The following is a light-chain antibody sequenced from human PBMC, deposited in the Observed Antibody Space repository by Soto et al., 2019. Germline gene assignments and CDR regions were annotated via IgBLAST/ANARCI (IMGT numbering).Light chain of an antibody. J-gene: IGKJ5*01. V-gene: IGKV1-5*01. CDR2: DAS. CDR1: QSISSW. Sequence: DIQMTQSPSSLSASVGDRVTITCRASQSISSWLACYQQKPGKAPKLXXYDASSLESGVPSRFSGSGSGTELTLTISSLQSEDFAVYYGQQYNNWPTITFGQGTRLEIK. CDR3: QQYNNWPTIT.